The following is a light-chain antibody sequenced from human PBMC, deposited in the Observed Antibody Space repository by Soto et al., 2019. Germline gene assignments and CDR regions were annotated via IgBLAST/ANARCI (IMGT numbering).Light chain of an antibody. CDR3: SSYTSSSTPYV. CDR2: EVD. Sequence: QSALTQPASVSGSPGQSITISCIGSSSDVGASRFVSWFQQHPGQAPKLIISEVDNRLSGVSDRFSGSKSGNTASLTISGLQAEDEADYYCSSYTSSSTPYVFGTGTKVTVL. CDR1: SSDVGASRF. V-gene: IGLV2-14*01. J-gene: IGLJ1*01.